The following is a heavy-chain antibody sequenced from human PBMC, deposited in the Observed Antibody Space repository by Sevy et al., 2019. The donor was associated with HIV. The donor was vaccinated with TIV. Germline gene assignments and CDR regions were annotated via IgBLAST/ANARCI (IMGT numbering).Heavy chain of an antibody. V-gene: IGHV3-30*18. D-gene: IGHD2-21*02. Sequence: GGSLRLSCAASGFTFSSYGMHWVRQAPGKGLEWVAVISYDGSNKYYADSVKGRFTISRDNSKNTLYLQMNSLRAEDTAVYYCAKGGGDYYYYYYYMDVWDKGTTVTVSS. J-gene: IGHJ6*03. CDR2: ISYDGSNK. CDR1: GFTFSSYG. CDR3: AKGGGDYYYYYYYMDV.